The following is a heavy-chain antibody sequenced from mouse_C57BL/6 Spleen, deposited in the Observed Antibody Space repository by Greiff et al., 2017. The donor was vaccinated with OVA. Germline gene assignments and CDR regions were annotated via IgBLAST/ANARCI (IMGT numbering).Heavy chain of an antibody. Sequence: EVQLQQSGPELVKPGASVKISCKASGYSFTGYYMHWVKQSHGNILDWIGYIYPYNGVSSYNQKFKGKATLTVDKSSSTAYMELRSLTSEDSAVYYCATLFITTVVATDYYAMDYWGQGPSVTVSS. J-gene: IGHJ4*01. V-gene: IGHV1-31*01. D-gene: IGHD1-1*01. CDR2: IYPYNGVS. CDR1: GYSFTGYY. CDR3: ATLFITTVVATDYYAMDY.